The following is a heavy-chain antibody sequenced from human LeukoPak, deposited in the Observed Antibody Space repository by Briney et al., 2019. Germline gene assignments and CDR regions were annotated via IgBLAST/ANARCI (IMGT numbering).Heavy chain of an antibody. CDR3: ARVFSGSGSHFDY. Sequence: GGSLRLSCAASGFTFSSYSMNWVRQAPGKGLEWVSSISSSSSYIYYADPVKGRFTISRDNAKNSLYLQMNSLRAEDTAVYYCARVFSGSGSHFDYWGQGTLVTVSS. J-gene: IGHJ4*02. CDR1: GFTFSSYS. V-gene: IGHV3-21*01. CDR2: ISSSSSYI. D-gene: IGHD3-10*01.